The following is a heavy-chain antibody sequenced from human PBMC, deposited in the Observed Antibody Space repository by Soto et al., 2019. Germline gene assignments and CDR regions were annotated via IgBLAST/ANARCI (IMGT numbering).Heavy chain of an antibody. CDR1: GYTFTGYY. CDR3: ARERYQVISDGMDV. J-gene: IGHJ6*02. D-gene: IGHD2-2*01. CDR2: INPETGGT. V-gene: IGHV1-2*02. Sequence: ASVKVSCKASGYTFTGYYVHWAREAPGQGLEWMGWINPETGGTSYAQKFQGRVTLSRDTSINTAYLEVSRLRFDDAAVYFCARERYQVISDGMDVWGQGTTVTVSS.